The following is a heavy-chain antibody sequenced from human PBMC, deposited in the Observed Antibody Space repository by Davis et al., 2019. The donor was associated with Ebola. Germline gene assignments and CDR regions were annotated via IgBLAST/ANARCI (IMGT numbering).Heavy chain of an antibody. D-gene: IGHD6-6*01. CDR1: GGSISSSSYY. J-gene: IGHJ5*02. Sequence: PSETLSLTCTVSGGSISSSSYYWSWIRQPPGKGLEWIGYIYYSGSTNYNPSLKSRVTISVDTSKNQFSLKLSSVTAADTAVYYCARAGGIAARQDWFDPWGQGTLVTVSS. CDR2: IYYSGST. V-gene: IGHV4-61*01. CDR3: ARAGGIAARQDWFDP.